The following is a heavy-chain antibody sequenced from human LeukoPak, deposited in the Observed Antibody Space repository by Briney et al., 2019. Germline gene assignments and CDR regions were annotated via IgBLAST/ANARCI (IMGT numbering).Heavy chain of an antibody. CDR1: GFTFNNFW. V-gene: IGHV3-74*01. D-gene: IGHD3-22*01. Sequence: PGGSLRLSCGASGFTFNNFWMHWVRQAPGKGLEWVSRINSDGTTTNYADSVKGRFTVSRDNAKNTVFLQMSSLRVEDTAVFYCARDYFASSGYTGRSYWGQGTVVTVSS. CDR2: INSDGTTT. J-gene: IGHJ4*02. CDR3: ARDYFASSGYTGRSY.